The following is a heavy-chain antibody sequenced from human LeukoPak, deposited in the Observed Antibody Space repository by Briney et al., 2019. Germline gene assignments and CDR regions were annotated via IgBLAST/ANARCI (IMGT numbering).Heavy chain of an antibody. Sequence: SQTLSLTCAVSGVSINSGGYSWSWIRQPPGRGLEWIGYIYQSGNTYYNPSLKSRVTISVDRSKNQFSLKPNSVTAADTAVYYCTRAQYSSSGFYFDYWGQGTLVTVSS. CDR1: GVSINSGGYS. CDR3: TRAQYSSSGFYFDY. V-gene: IGHV4-30-2*01. CDR2: IYQSGNT. J-gene: IGHJ4*02. D-gene: IGHD6-13*01.